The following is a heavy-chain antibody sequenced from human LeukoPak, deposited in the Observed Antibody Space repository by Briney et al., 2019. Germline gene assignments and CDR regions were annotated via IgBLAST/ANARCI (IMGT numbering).Heavy chain of an antibody. J-gene: IGHJ4*02. CDR3: ARVGLGKDSSSGYYFDY. CDR2: IYHSGST. D-gene: IGHD6-6*01. CDR1: GYSISSGYY. Sequence: PSETLSLTCTVSGYSISSGYYWGWIRQPPGKGLEWIGSIYHSGSTYYNPSLKSRVTISVDTSKNQFSPKLSSVTAADTAVYYCARVGLGKDSSSGYYFDYWGQGTLVTVSS. V-gene: IGHV4-38-2*02.